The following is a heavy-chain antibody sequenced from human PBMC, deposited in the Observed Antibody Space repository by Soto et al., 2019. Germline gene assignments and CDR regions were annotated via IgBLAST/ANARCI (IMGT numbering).Heavy chain of an antibody. V-gene: IGHV4-39*01. CDR3: GRRQGYCIHTRCSGQYALDV. Sequence: SETLSLTCTVSGGSISSSDYYWGWIRQPPGKGPEWIGTFYYSGGTYYNPSLKSRVTISVDTTKNQFFLKLNSATAADTAVYYCGRRQGYCIHTRCSGQYALDVWGQGTTVT. J-gene: IGHJ6*02. D-gene: IGHD2-2*01. CDR2: FYYSGGT. CDR1: GGSISSSDYY.